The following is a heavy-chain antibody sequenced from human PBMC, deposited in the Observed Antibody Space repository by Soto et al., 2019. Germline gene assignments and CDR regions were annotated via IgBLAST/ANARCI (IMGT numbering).Heavy chain of an antibody. D-gene: IGHD3-10*01. CDR2: IYYTGST. CDR1: GGSISSYY. Sequence: SLTCTVSGGSISSYYWSWIRQPPGKGLEWIGSIYYTGSTYYNPPLKSRVTISVDMSKNQFSLKVTSVTAADTAVYYCASQKYGSGSFVPKWFDPWGQGTLVTVSS. J-gene: IGHJ5*02. CDR3: ASQKYGSGSFVPKWFDP. V-gene: IGHV4-59*05.